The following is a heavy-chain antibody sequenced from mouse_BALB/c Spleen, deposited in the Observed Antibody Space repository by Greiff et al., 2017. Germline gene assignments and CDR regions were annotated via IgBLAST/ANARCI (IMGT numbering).Heavy chain of an antibody. CDR3: ARRDYYFDY. Sequence: VQLQQSGAELARPGASVKLSCKASGYTFTSYWMQWVKQRPGQGLEWIGAIYPGDGDTRYTQKFKGKATLTADKSSSTAYMQLSSLASEDSAVYYCARRDYYFDYWGQGTTLTVSP. V-gene: IGHV1-87*01. D-gene: IGHD3-3*01. J-gene: IGHJ2*01. CDR2: IYPGDGDT. CDR1: GYTFTSYW.